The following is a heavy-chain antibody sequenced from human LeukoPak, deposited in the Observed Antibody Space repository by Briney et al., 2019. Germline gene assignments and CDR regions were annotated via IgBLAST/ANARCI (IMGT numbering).Heavy chain of an antibody. J-gene: IGHJ4*02. Sequence: GGSLRLSCAASGFTFSSYSMNWVRQAPGKGLEWVAVISYDGSNKYYADSVKGRFTISRDNSKNTLYLQMNSLRAEDTAVYYCAKGEYYYGSGSYYMDYWGQGTLVTVSS. CDR2: ISYDGSNK. CDR3: AKGEYYYGSGSYYMDY. D-gene: IGHD3-10*01. CDR1: GFTFSSYS. V-gene: IGHV3-30*18.